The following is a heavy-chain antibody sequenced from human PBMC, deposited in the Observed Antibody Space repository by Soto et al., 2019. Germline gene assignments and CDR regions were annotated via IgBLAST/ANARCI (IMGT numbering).Heavy chain of an antibody. Sequence: SETLSLTCNVSGASVSHGYWSWIRQPPGKGLEWIGFMYFGGSFNYNPSLTSRATISVETSKNQFSMKLTSVTASDTAVYYCARSYYDSTGFAADPWGQGTLVTVSS. V-gene: IGHV4-59*02. D-gene: IGHD3-22*01. CDR2: MYFGGSF. J-gene: IGHJ5*02. CDR1: GASVSHGY. CDR3: ARSYYDSTGFAADP.